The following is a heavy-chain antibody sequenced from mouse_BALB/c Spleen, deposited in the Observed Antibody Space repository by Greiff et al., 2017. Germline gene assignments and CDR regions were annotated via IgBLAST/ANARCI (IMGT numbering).Heavy chain of an antibody. CDR1: GFAFSSYD. J-gene: IGHJ3*01. D-gene: IGHD1-2*01. V-gene: IGHV5-12-1*01. CDR3: ARQYYGHFAY. Sequence: DVKLVESGGGLVKPGGSLKLSCAASGFAFSSYDMSWVRQTPEKRLEWVAYISSGGGSTYYPDTVKGRFTISRDNAKNTLYLQMSSLKSEDTAMYYCARQYYGHFAYWGQGTLVTVSA. CDR2: ISSGGGST.